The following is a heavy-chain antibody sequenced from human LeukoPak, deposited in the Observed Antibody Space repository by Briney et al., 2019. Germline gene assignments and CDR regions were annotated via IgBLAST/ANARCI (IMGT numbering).Heavy chain of an antibody. CDR1: GGSFSGYY. CDR2: IYYSGDT. CDR3: VRGPYGSGISNWFDP. D-gene: IGHD3-10*01. J-gene: IGHJ5*02. Sequence: SETLSLTCAVYGGSFSGYYCSWIRQPPEKGLEWIGYIYYSGDTNYNPSLQSRVTLSVDTSKNQFSLKLTSVTAADTAVYYCVRGPYGSGISNWFDPWGQGTLVIVSS. V-gene: IGHV4-59*01.